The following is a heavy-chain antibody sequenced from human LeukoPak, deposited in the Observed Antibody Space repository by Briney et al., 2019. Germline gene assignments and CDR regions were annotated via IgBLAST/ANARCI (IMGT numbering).Heavy chain of an antibody. D-gene: IGHD2-15*01. CDR2: IYYSGST. J-gene: IGHJ4*02. CDR1: GGSNSSGDYY. CDR3: ARDQSSSDCSGGSCYLPYFDY. Sequence: PSETLSLTGTVSGGSNSSGDYYWSWIRQPPGKGLEWIGYIYYSGSTYYNPSLKSRVTISVDTSKNQFSLKLSSVTAADTAVYYCARDQSSSDCSGGSCYLPYFDYWGQGTLVTVSS. V-gene: IGHV4-30-4*01.